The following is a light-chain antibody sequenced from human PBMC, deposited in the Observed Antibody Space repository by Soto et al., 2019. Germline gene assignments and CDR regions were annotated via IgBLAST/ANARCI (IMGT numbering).Light chain of an antibody. Sequence: DIQMTQSPSSLSASVGDRVTITCGASQSISSYLNWYQQKPAKAPKLLIYAASSLQSGVPSRLSGSGSGTDFTLTISTPPPEYFATYYCQQSYSNPITFGKGTRLE. CDR2: AAS. CDR1: QSISSY. V-gene: IGKV1-39*01. CDR3: QQSYSNPIT. J-gene: IGKJ5*01.